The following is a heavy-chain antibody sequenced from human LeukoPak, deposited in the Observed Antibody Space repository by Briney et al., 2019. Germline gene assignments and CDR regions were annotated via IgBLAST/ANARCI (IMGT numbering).Heavy chain of an antibody. CDR2: IHYSGST. Sequence: PSETLPLTCTVSGGSIGSYYWGWIRQPPGKGLEYIAYIHYSGSTNYNPSLRSRVTISVDTSKNQFSLKLNYVTAADTAIYYCARERPASNYFDYWGQGILVTVSS. V-gene: IGHV4-59*01. CDR3: ARERPASNYFDY. CDR1: GGSIGSYY. D-gene: IGHD1-1*01. J-gene: IGHJ4*02.